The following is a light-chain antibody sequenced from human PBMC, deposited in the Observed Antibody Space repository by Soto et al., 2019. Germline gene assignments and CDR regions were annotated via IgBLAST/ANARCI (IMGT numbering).Light chain of an antibody. V-gene: IGKV1-39*01. CDR3: QQSYSTPYT. CDR1: QSISSY. J-gene: IGKJ2*01. CDR2: GAS. Sequence: DIQMTQSPSSLSASVGDRVTVTCRASQSISSYLNWYQQKPGKAPQLLIYGASSLQSGVPSRFSGSGSGTDLALTISSLQPEDFATYYCQQSYSTPYTFGQGTKLEIK.